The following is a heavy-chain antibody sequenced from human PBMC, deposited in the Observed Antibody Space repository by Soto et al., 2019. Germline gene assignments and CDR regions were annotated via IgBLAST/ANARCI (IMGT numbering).Heavy chain of an antibody. V-gene: IGHV1-2*02. J-gene: IGHJ5*02. Sequence: GASVKVSCKTSGYTFTDFYMHWVRQAPGQGLEWMGWINPNSGGTTYAPKFQGRVTMTRDTSNSTAYMELRGLRSDDTAVYYCARVTLKAGNWFDPWGQGTLVTVSS. CDR3: ARVTLKAGNWFDP. CDR2: INPNSGGT. CDR1: GYTFTDFY.